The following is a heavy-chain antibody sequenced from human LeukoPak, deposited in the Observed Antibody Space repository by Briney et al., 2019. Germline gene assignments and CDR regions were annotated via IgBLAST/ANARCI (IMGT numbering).Heavy chain of an antibody. CDR3: AKEVCSSGGSCPLDY. CDR1: GFTFSSYA. CDR2: ISGSGTST. D-gene: IGHD2-15*01. Sequence: GGSLRLSCAASGFTFSSYAMSWVRQAPGKGLEWVSSISGSGTSTFYADSVMGHITISRDNSKNTLSLQMNSLRAEDTAICYCAKEVCSSGGSCPLDYWGQGTLVTVPS. J-gene: IGHJ4*02. V-gene: IGHV3-23*01.